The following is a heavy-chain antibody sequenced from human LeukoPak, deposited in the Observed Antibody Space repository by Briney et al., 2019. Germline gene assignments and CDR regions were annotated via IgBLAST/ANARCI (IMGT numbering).Heavy chain of an antibody. V-gene: IGHV1-8*02. D-gene: IGHD4-17*01. CDR3: ARGPTVKDY. Sequence: ASVKVSCKASGYTFTGYYMHWVRQAPGQGLEWMGWMNPNSDNTGYAQKFQGRVTMTRNTSISTAYMELSSLRSEDTAVYYCARGPTVKDYWGQGTLVTVSS. CDR2: MNPNSDNT. J-gene: IGHJ4*02. CDR1: GYTFTGYY.